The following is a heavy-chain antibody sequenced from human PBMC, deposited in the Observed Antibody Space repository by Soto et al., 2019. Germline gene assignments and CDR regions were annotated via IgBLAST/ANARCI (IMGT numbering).Heavy chain of an antibody. D-gene: IGHD2-21*02. Sequence: SETLSLTCTVSGDSIGGVGYWSWIRQFPGRGLEWIGCISSSGSTYYNPALNNRISLSLDTSQYQFSLKLLSVTAADTAIYYCARSGVTGIVIPSHWFDPWGQGTLVTVSS. CDR3: ARSGVTGIVIPSHWFDP. CDR1: GDSIGGVGY. V-gene: IGHV4-31*03. CDR2: ISSSGST. J-gene: IGHJ5*02.